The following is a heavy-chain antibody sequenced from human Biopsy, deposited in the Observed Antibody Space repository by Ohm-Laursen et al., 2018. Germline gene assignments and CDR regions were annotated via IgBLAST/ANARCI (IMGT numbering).Heavy chain of an antibody. CDR1: GGSIKSYY. J-gene: IGHJ4*02. CDR2: IYYTGHT. D-gene: IGHD3/OR15-3a*01. V-gene: IGHV4-59*01. Sequence: TLSLTCTVSGGSIKSYYWNWIRQSPGKGLEWIGFIYYTGHTNYNPSLKSRATISVDTSKNQFSLKVISVTAADTAVYYCVRLNRRGNIIFFDYWGRGTLVTVSS. CDR3: VRLNRRGNIIFFDY.